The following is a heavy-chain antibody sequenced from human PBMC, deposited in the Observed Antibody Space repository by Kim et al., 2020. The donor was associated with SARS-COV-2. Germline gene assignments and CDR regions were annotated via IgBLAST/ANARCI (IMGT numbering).Heavy chain of an antibody. CDR3: ARVRWEDSSGYYIDY. Sequence: GGSLRLSCAASGFTFSSYSMNWVRQAPGKGLEWVSYISSSSSTIYYADSVKGRFTISRDNAKNSLYLQMNSLRDEDTAVYYCARVRWEDSSGYYIDYWGQGTLVTVSS. CDR1: GFTFSSYS. D-gene: IGHD3-22*01. CDR2: ISSSSSTI. V-gene: IGHV3-48*02. J-gene: IGHJ4*02.